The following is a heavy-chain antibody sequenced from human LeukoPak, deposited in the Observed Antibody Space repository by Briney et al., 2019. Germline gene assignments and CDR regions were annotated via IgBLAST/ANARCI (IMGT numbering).Heavy chain of an antibody. J-gene: IGHJ4*02. Sequence: SETLSLTCTVSGGSISSSGYYWGWIRQPTGKGLEWIGTISYGGSTYYSPSLKSRVTISVDTSKNHFSLKLRSVTAADTAVYYCARTIVVVVAATIDYWGQGTLVTVSS. CDR2: ISYGGST. CDR3: ARTIVVVVAATIDY. D-gene: IGHD2-15*01. V-gene: IGHV4-39*02. CDR1: GGSISSSGYY.